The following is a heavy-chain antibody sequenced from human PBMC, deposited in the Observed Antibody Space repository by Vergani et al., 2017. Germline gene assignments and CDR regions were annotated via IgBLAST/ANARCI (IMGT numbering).Heavy chain of an antibody. V-gene: IGHV4-38-2*02. Sequence: QVQLQESGPGLVKPSETLSLTCTVSNYSISRGYFWGWIRRPPGKGLEWIASFHHTGMTYNNPSLKSRVTISVDTSKNQFSLKLSSVTAADTAVYYCARGYSSSWYNYWGQGTLVTVSS. CDR3: ARGYSSSWYNY. CDR2: FHHTGMT. D-gene: IGHD6-13*01. CDR1: NYSISRGYF. J-gene: IGHJ4*02.